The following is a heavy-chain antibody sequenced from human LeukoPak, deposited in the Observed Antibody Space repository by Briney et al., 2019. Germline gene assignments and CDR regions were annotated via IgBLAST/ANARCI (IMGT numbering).Heavy chain of an antibody. Sequence: GGSLRLSCAASGFTFASYAMSWFRQAPGKGLEWVSSISGSGGSTYYIDSVKGRFTISRDNSKNTLYLQMNSLRAEGTAVYYCARPVGISNRVMEDYWGHGTLVTVSS. CDR2: ISGSGGST. CDR3: ARPVGISNRVMEDY. CDR1: GFTFASYA. D-gene: IGHD3-16*02. J-gene: IGHJ4*01. V-gene: IGHV3-23*01.